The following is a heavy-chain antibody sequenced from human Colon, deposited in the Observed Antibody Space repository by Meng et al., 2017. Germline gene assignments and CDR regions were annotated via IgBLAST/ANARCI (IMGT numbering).Heavy chain of an antibody. CDR1: GFTFSSYE. Sequence: SLKISCAGSGFTFSSYEMNWVRQAPGKGLEWVAYISGSGSSEKYADSVKGRFSISRDNAKNSLFLHMNSLRAEDTAVYYCARAFPAGAWGQGTLVTVSS. V-gene: IGHV3-48*03. J-gene: IGHJ5*02. D-gene: IGHD6-25*01. CDR3: ARAFPAGA. CDR2: ISGSGSSE.